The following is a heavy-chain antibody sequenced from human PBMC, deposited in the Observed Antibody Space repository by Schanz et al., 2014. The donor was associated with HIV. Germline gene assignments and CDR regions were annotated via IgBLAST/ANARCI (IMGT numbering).Heavy chain of an antibody. J-gene: IGHJ4*02. Sequence: VQLLDSGGGLVQPGGSLRLSCVASGFTFSSYGMHWVRQAPGKGLEWVAVTSYDGTKKHYADSVKGRLTISRDNAKNTLYLQMTTLRTEDTAVYYCAKPEYDSRGNSQSHFDYWGQGTLVTVSS. CDR3: AKPEYDSRGNSQSHFDY. D-gene: IGHD3-22*01. V-gene: IGHV3-33*03. CDR1: GFTFSSYG. CDR2: TSYDGTKK.